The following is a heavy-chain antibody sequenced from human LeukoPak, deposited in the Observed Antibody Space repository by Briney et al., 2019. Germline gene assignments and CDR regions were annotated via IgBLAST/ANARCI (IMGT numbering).Heavy chain of an antibody. Sequence: GRSLRLSCAASGFTFDDYAMHWVRQAPGKGLEWVSGISWNSGSIGYADSVKGRFTISRDNAKNSLYLQMNSLRAEDTALYYCAKADVRGEVVTMNDYWGQGTRVTVSS. CDR1: GFTFDDYA. D-gene: IGHD4-23*01. CDR2: ISWNSGSI. V-gene: IGHV3-9*01. J-gene: IGHJ4*02. CDR3: AKADVRGEVVTMNDY.